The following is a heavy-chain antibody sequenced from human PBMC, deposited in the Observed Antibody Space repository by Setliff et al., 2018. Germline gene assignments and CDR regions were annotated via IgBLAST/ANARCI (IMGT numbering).Heavy chain of an antibody. D-gene: IGHD3-22*01. CDR3: ARHHAPYYSDSSGYFYADWYFDL. CDR2: VYYSGTT. V-gene: IGHV4-59*08. Sequence: PSETLSLTCTVSGGAISNYYWSWIRQPPGKGLEWIGYVYYSGTTNSIPSLKGRVTISVDTSKNQFSLKLSSVTAADTAVYYCARHHAPYYSDSSGYFYADWYFDLWGRGTLVTVSS. J-gene: IGHJ2*01. CDR1: GGAISNYY.